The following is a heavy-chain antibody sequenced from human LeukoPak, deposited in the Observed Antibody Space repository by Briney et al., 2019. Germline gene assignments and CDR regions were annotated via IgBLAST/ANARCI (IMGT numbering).Heavy chain of an antibody. Sequence: PSETLSLTCAVYGGSFSGYYWSWIRQPTGKGLEWSGEINHSGSTNYNPSLKSRVNISVDTSKNQFSLKLSSVTAADTAVYYCARDANYYGSGSFWFDPWGQGTLVTVSS. D-gene: IGHD3-10*01. CDR1: GGSFSGYY. CDR3: ARDANYYGSGSFWFDP. V-gene: IGHV4-34*01. J-gene: IGHJ5*02. CDR2: INHSGST.